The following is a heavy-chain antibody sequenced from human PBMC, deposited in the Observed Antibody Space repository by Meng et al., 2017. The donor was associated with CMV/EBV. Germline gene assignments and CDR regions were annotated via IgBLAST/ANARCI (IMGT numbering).Heavy chain of an antibody. D-gene: IGHD3-22*01. CDR1: GGSSSSGSYY. CDR2: IYYSGST. Sequence: RLSRQGEGPGLVKPPETRSLACTVSGGSSSSGSYYWGWIRQPPGKGLEWIGSIYYSGSTYYNPSLKSRVTISVDTSKNQFSLKLSSVTAADTAVYYCARGVVTMIVVYDPWGQGTLVTVSS. V-gene: IGHV4-39*06. J-gene: IGHJ5*02. CDR3: ARGVVTMIVVYDP.